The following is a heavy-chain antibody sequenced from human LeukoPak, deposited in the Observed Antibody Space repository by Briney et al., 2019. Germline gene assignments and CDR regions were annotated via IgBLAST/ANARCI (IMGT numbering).Heavy chain of an antibody. CDR2: IYYSGST. CDR3: ARVIHTMIVVDDAFDI. Sequence: SETLSLTCTVSGASISGSNYYWSWIRQPPGKGLEWIGYIYYSGSTYYNPSLKSRVTISVDTSKNQFSLKLSSVTAADTAVYYCARVIHTMIVVDDAFDIWGQGTMVTVSS. J-gene: IGHJ3*02. D-gene: IGHD3-22*01. V-gene: IGHV4-30-4*01. CDR1: GASISGSNYY.